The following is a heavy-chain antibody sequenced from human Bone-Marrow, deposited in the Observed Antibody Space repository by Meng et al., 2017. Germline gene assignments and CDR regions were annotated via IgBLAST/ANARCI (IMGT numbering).Heavy chain of an antibody. CDR2: ISAYNGNT. D-gene: IGHD3-10*01. V-gene: IGHV1-18*04. CDR1: GYTFPDYW. J-gene: IGHJ4*02. CDR3: ARGAWVRGVSHNDY. Sequence: VQVVQSGAEVKKPGASVKVSCKASGYTFPDYWLHWVRRAPGQGLEWMGWISAYNGNTNYAQKLQGRVTMTTDTSTSTAYMELRSLRSDDTAVYYCARGAWVRGVSHNDYWGQGTLVTVSS.